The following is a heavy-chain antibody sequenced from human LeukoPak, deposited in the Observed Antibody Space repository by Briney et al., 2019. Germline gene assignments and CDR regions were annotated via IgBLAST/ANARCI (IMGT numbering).Heavy chain of an antibody. CDR2: ISYDGSGK. J-gene: IGHJ3*01. D-gene: IGHD2-2*01. Sequence: GRSLSLSCTASGFTFSTYAIHWIRQAPGKGLEWVAVISYDGSGKSYADSVKGRFTISRDNSKNTLYLQMNSLRAEDTAVYYCARDAYMRFVPPPPVWGQGTMVTVSS. CDR1: GFTFSTYA. V-gene: IGHV3-30-3*01. CDR3: ARDAYMRFVPPPPV.